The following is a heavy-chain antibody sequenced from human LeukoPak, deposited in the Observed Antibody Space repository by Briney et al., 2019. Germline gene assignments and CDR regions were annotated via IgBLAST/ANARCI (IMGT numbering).Heavy chain of an antibody. CDR2: ISSSSSYI. V-gene: IGHV3-21*01. CDR1: GFTFSSYS. Sequence: GGSLRLSCAPSGFTFSSYSMNWVRQAPGKGLKWVSSISSSSSYIYYADSVKGRFTISRDNVKNSMYLQMNSLMAEDTAVYYCASFNDLWKSTLNFDSWGQGTLVTVSS. D-gene: IGHD3-3*01. CDR3: ASFNDLWKSTLNFDS. J-gene: IGHJ4*02.